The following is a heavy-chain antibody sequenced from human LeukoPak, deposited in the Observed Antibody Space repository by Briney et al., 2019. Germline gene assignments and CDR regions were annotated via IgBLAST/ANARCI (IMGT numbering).Heavy chain of an antibody. CDR2: IYYSGST. V-gene: IGHV4-30-4*01. D-gene: IGHD3-16*01. CDR1: GGSISSGEYY. CDR3: ARGGIEYYYYGKGV. Sequence: SETLSLTCTDSGGSISSGEYYWSWIRQPPGKGLEWIGYIYYSGSTYYNPSLKSRVTISVDTSKNQFSLKLSSVTAADTAVYYCARGGIEYYYYGKGVWGQGTTVTVSS. J-gene: IGHJ6*02.